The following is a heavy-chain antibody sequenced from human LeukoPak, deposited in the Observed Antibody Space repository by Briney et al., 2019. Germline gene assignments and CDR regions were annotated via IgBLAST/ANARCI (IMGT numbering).Heavy chain of an antibody. D-gene: IGHD1-26*01. CDR2: IYYSGST. CDR1: GGSISSYY. V-gene: IGHV4-59*12. J-gene: IGHJ6*03. CDR3: ARGEVGATTSCYYYYMDV. Sequence: SETLSLTCTVSGGSISSYYWSWIRQPPGKGLEWIGYIYYSGSTSYNPSLKSRVTISVDTSKNQFSLKLTSVTAADTAVYYCARGEVGATTSCYYYYMDVWGKGTTVTVSS.